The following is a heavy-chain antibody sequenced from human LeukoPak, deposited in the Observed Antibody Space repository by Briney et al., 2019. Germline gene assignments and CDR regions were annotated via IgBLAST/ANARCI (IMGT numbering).Heavy chain of an antibody. J-gene: IGHJ4*02. D-gene: IGHD3-22*01. CDR3: AKTMIVVVSPYYFDY. Sequence: GGSLRLSCAASGFTFSSYAMSWVRQAPGKGLEWVSAISGSGGSTYYADSVKGRFTISRDNSKNTLYLQMNSLRAKDTAVYYCAKTMIVVVSPYYFDYWGQGTLVTVSS. CDR1: GFTFSSYA. V-gene: IGHV3-23*01. CDR2: ISGSGGST.